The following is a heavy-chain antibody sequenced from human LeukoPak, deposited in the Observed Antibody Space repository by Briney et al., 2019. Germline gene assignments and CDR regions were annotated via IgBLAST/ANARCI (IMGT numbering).Heavy chain of an antibody. CDR3: AKELEGGGDWFDP. D-gene: IGHD1-1*01. V-gene: IGHV7-4-1*02. CDR2: INTDTGNP. CDR1: GYTVTSYA. Sequence: ASVKVSCKASGYTVTSYAMNWVRQAPGQGLEWMGWINTDTGNPTYAQGFTGRFVFSLDTSVSTAYLQISSLKAEDTAVYYCAKELEGGGDWFDPWGQGTLVTVSS. J-gene: IGHJ5*02.